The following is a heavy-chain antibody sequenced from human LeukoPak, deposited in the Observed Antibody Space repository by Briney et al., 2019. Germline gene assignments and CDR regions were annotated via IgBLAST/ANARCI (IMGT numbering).Heavy chain of an antibody. V-gene: IGHV4-59*01. Sequence: SETLSLTCAVYGGSFSGYYWSWIRQPPGKGLESIGYFSYSGNTNYNPSLKSRVTISVDTSKNQFSLKLSSVTAADTAVYYCARGPLDSGYTYFDYWGQGTLVSVAS. CDR1: GGSFSGYY. CDR3: ARGPLDSGYTYFDY. D-gene: IGHD5-12*01. J-gene: IGHJ4*02. CDR2: FSYSGNT.